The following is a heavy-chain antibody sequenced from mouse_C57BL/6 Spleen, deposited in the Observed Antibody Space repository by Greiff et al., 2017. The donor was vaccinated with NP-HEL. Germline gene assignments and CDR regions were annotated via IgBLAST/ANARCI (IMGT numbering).Heavy chain of an antibody. Sequence: VQLQQPGAELVKPGASVKMSCKASGYTFTSYWITWVKQRPGQGLEWIGDIYPGSGSTNYIEKFKSKATLTVDTSSSTAYMQLSSLTSEDSAVYYCARNGVVATDFDYWGQGTTLTVSS. V-gene: IGHV1-55*01. D-gene: IGHD1-1*01. J-gene: IGHJ2*01. CDR2: IYPGSGST. CDR1: GYTFTSYW. CDR3: ARNGVVATDFDY.